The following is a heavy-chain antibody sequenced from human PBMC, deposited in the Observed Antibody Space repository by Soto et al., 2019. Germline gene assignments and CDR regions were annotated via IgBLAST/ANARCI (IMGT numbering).Heavy chain of an antibody. CDR2: ISYDGNYK. CDR3: AKVRVGTTHFDY. D-gene: IGHD1-26*01. Sequence: QVQLVESGGGVVQPGRSLRLSCSASGFTFNDDAMHWVRQAPGKGLEWVSFISYDGNYKYYADSVKGRFTISRDTSKNTLYLQMNSLRPEDTAVYFCAKVRVGTTHFDYWGQGTLVTASS. V-gene: IGHV3-30*18. J-gene: IGHJ4*02. CDR1: GFTFNDDA.